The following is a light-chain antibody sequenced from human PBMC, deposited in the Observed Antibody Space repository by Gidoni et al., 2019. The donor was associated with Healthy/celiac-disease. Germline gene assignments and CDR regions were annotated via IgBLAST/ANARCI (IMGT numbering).Light chain of an antibody. CDR2: LGS. J-gene: IGKJ4*01. V-gene: IGKV2-28*01. CDR1: QSLLQSNGYHF. Sequence: DIVMTQSPLYLPVIPGEPASISCRSSQSLLQSNGYHFVDWYLQKPGQSPQLQIYLGSNRSSGVPDRFSGRGAGTDVTLRISRVEAEDVGVYYCMQALQTPPTVXGXTKVEIK. CDR3: MQALQTPPT.